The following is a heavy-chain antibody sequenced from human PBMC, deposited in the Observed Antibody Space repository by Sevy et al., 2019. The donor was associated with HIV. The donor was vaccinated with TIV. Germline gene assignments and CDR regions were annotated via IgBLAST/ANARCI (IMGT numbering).Heavy chain of an antibody. Sequence: ASVKVSCKASGGTFSSYAISWVQQAPGQGLEWMGGIIPIFGTANYAQKFQGRVTITADESTSTAYMELSSLRSEDTAVYYCASAPWVQHDYGDYDVVFFFDYWGQGTLVTVSS. CDR1: GGTFSSYA. CDR3: ASAPWVQHDYGDYDVVFFFDY. CDR2: IIPIFGTA. D-gene: IGHD4-17*01. J-gene: IGHJ4*02. V-gene: IGHV1-69*13.